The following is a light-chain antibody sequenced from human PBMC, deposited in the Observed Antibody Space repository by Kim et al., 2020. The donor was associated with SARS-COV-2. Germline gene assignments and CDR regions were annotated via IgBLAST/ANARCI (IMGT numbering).Light chain of an antibody. CDR3: QQYGSPPMT. J-gene: IGKJ1*01. CDR1: QSVSSSY. Sequence: SPGERTTLSCRASQSVSSSYLAWYQQKPGQAPRLRIYGASTRATGIPDRFSGSGSGTDFTRTISRLEPEDFAVYYCQQYGSPPMTFGQGTKVEIK. V-gene: IGKV3-20*01. CDR2: GAS.